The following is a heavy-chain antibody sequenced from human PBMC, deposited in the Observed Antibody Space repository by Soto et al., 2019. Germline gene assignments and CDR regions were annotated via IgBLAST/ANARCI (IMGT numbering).Heavy chain of an antibody. J-gene: IGHJ5*02. CDR3: AREFDTLGWCDP. V-gene: IGHV5-10-1*03. Sequence: EVQLVQSGAEVKKPGESLRISCEGSGYSFINYWITWVRQTPGKGLEWMGRIDPSDSYTKYSPSFQGHVTISADESTNTAYLQWSSLQASDTAIYYCAREFDTLGWCDPWGQGTLVTVSS. CDR1: GYSFINYW. CDR2: IDPSDSYT. D-gene: IGHD3-9*01.